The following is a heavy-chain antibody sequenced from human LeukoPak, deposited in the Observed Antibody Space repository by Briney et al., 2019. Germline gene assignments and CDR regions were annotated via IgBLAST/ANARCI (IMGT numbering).Heavy chain of an antibody. J-gene: IGHJ4*02. CDR2: MNPNSGNT. CDR1: GYTFTSYD. CDR3: ASVRVRGDGYYFDY. Sequence: ASVKVSCKASGYTFTSYDINWVRQATGQGLEWMGWMNPNSGNTGYAQKFQGRVTMTRNTSISTAYMELSSLRSEDTAVYYCASVRVRGDGYYFDYWGQGTLVTVSS. V-gene: IGHV1-8*01. D-gene: IGHD3-10*01.